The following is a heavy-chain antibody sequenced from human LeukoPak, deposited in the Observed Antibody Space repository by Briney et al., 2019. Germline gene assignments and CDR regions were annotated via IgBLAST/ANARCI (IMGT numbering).Heavy chain of an antibody. J-gene: IGHJ5*02. V-gene: IGHV1-46*01. CDR1: GYTFTSYY. Sequence: ASVKVSCKASGYTFTSYYMHWVRQAPGQGLEWMGIINPSGGSTGYAQKFQGRVTMTRDTSTSTVYMELSSLRSEDTAVYYCARECIVVVPAAIRWFDPWGQGTLVTVSS. CDR2: INPSGGST. D-gene: IGHD2-2*01. CDR3: ARECIVVVPAAIRWFDP.